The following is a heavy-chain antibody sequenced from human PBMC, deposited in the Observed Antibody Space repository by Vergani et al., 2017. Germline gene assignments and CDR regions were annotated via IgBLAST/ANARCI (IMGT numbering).Heavy chain of an antibody. CDR1: GGSISSHY. CDR2: IYYSGST. Sequence: QLQLQESGPGLVKPSETLSLTCTVSGGSISSHYWSWIRQPPGKGLEWIGYIYYSGSTNYNPSLKSRVTISVDTSKNQFSLKLSSVTAADTAVYYCARQRFRQWLGFDYWGQGTLVTVSS. V-gene: IGHV4-59*08. CDR3: ARQRFRQWLGFDY. J-gene: IGHJ4*02. D-gene: IGHD6-19*01.